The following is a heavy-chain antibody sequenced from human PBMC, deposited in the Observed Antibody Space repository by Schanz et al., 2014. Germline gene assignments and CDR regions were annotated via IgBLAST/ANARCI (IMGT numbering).Heavy chain of an antibody. Sequence: EGQLLESGGGLIQPGGSLRLSCAASGFTFSSYAMRWIRQAPGKGLEWVSALSGSGGSTYYADSVKGRFTISRDNSKNTLYLQMNSLRAEDTAVYYCAKQIHYDILTVTRNWGQGTLXTVSS. CDR1: GFTFSSYA. V-gene: IGHV3-23*01. D-gene: IGHD3-9*01. CDR3: AKQIHYDILTVTRN. CDR2: LSGSGGST. J-gene: IGHJ4*02.